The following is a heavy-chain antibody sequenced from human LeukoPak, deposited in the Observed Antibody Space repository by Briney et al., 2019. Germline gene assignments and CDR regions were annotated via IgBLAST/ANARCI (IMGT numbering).Heavy chain of an antibody. CDR1: GYTFTGYY. J-gene: IGHJ6*02. V-gene: IGHV1-18*04. CDR2: ISAYSGNT. D-gene: IGHD3-22*01. CDR3: AREEGYDSSGYYSYYYGMDV. Sequence: ASVKVSCKASGYTFTGYYMHWVRQAPGQGLEWMGWISAYSGNTNYAQKLQGRVTMTTDTSTSTAYMELRSLRSDDTAVYYCAREEGYDSSGYYSYYYGMDVWGQGTTATVSS.